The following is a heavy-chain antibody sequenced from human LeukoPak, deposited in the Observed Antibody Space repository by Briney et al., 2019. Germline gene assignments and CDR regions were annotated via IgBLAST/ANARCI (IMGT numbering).Heavy chain of an antibody. V-gene: IGHV5-51*01. CDR1: GFSFTTSW. CDR2: IYPDDSDT. D-gene: IGHD3-16*01. Sequence: KSGESLKISCKAFGFSFTTSWIAWVRQMPGKGLEWMGIIYPDDSDTTYSPSFRGQVTFSADRSISTAYLQWSSLKASDTAMYYCARHAGYYDRETKYPFSQYLDVWGKGTTVIVSS. CDR3: ARHAGYYDRETKYPFSQYLDV. J-gene: IGHJ6*03.